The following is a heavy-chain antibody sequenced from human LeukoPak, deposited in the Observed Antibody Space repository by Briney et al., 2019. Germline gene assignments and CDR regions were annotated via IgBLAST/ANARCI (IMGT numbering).Heavy chain of an antibody. J-gene: IGHJ3*02. CDR2: ISYDGSNT. V-gene: IGHV3-30-3*01. D-gene: IGHD1-26*01. Sequence: GGSLRLSCAASGFTFSSYAMHWVRQAPGKGLEWLAVISYDGSNTYYADPVKGRFTISRDNSKNTLYLQMNSLRAEDTALYYCARGLCGTYHQCAAVIDGFDIWGQGTMVTVSS. CDR1: GFTFSSYA. CDR3: ARGLCGTYHQCAAVIDGFDI.